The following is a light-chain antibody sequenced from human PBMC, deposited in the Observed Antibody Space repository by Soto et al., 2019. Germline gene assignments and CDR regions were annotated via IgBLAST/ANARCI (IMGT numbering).Light chain of an antibody. CDR3: QQYGSSPIT. V-gene: IGKV1-39*01. CDR1: QSISSY. Sequence: DIQMTQSPSSLSASVGDRVTITCRASQSISSYLHWYQQKPGKAPKLLIYAASNLQSGVPSRFSASGSGTDFTLTISRLEPEDFAVYYCQQYGSSPITFGQGTRLETK. J-gene: IGKJ5*01. CDR2: AAS.